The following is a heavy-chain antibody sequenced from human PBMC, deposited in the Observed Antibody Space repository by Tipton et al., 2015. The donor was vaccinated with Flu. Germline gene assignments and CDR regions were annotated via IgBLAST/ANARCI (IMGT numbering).Heavy chain of an antibody. V-gene: IGHV4-61*02. CDR1: GGSISGGNYY. J-gene: IGHJ4*02. CDR2: MYTRGTS. CDR3: ARGLSGSGSYQRRYFDS. Sequence: LRLSCTVSGGSISGGNYYWSWIRQPAGKGLEWLGRMYTRGTSNYNPSLKSRLTISLDTSKNQFSLRLTSVTAADTAVYYCARGLSGSGSYQRRYFDSWGQGTLVTVSS. D-gene: IGHD3-10*01.